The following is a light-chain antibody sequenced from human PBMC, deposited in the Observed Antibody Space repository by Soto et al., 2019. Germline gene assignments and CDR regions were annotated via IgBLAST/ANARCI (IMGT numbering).Light chain of an antibody. CDR3: QQYDNYVT. CDR1: QRISDW. V-gene: IGKV1-5*01. Sequence: DIQMTQSPSTLSASVGDRVTITCRASQRISDWLAWYQQKPGKAPKLLIYDASSLESGVPSRFTGSGSGTEFTLTISSLQPDDFASYYCQQYDNYVTFGQGTKVEIK. J-gene: IGKJ1*01. CDR2: DAS.